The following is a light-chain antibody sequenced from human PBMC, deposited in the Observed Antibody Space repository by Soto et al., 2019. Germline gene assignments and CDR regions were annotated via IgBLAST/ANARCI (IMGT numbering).Light chain of an antibody. V-gene: IGLV2-8*01. CDR3: SSNAGSNNLV. CDR2: EVS. Sequence: QSVLTQPPSASGSPGQSVTISCTGISSDVGSYIYVSWYQQHPGKAPKLMIYEVSKRPPGVPDRFSGSMSGKTASLTVSGLQAEDEDDYYCSSNAGSNNLVFGGGTQLTVL. J-gene: IGLJ2*01. CDR1: SSDVGSYIY.